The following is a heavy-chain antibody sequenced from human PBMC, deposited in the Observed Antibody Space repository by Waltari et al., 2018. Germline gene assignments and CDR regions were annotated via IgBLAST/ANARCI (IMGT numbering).Heavy chain of an antibody. CDR3: ARGYYYEPLWTYFDS. Sequence: QVQLVQSGAEARKPGSSVKVSCKASGGTFRSYAVSWVRQAPGQGLEWMGGIVPIFGITDYAQKFQGRVTITADESMSIVYMELSTLRSEDTAVYYCARGYYYEPLWTYFDSWGQGTLVTVSS. CDR1: GGTFRSYA. CDR2: IVPIFGIT. D-gene: IGHD3-22*01. J-gene: IGHJ4*02. V-gene: IGHV1-69*01.